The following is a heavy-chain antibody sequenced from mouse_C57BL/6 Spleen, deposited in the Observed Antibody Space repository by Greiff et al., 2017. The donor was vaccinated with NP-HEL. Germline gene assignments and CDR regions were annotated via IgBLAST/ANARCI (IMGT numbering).Heavy chain of an antibody. J-gene: IGHJ1*03. CDR2: IYPGSGST. CDR1: GYTFTSYW. Sequence: QVQLQQPGAELVKPGASVKMSCKASGYTFTSYWLTWVQQRPGQGLEWIGDIYPGSGSTNYNEKFKSKATLTVDTSSSTAYMQLSSLTSEDSAVYYCARRYGSPYWYFDVWGTGTTVTVSS. V-gene: IGHV1-55*01. CDR3: ARRYGSPYWYFDV. D-gene: IGHD1-1*01.